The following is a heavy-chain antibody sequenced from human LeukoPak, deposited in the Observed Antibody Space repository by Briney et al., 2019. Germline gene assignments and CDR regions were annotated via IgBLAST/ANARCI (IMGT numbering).Heavy chain of an antibody. V-gene: IGHV5-51*01. J-gene: IGHJ4*02. CDR3: ARTTVSDY. CDR2: IFPGDSDT. D-gene: IGHD4-17*01. Sequence: GAFLQISCEGAGSIFSSYWIGWGRQLPGKGLEWMRIIFPGDSDTRYSPSFQGQVIISADKSIRTAYLQWNSLKASDTAMYYCARTTVSDYWGQGSLVTVSS. CDR1: GSIFSSYW.